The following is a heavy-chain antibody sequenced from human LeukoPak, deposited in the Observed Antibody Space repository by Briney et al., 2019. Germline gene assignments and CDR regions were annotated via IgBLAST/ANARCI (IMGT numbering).Heavy chain of an antibody. CDR3: AREASAIPWFDP. J-gene: IGHJ5*02. V-gene: IGHV4-59*01. CDR1: GGSISSYY. Sequence: SETLSLTCTVSGGSISSYYWSWIRQPPGKGLEWIGYIYYSGSTNYNPSLKSRVTISVDTSKNQFSLKLSSVTAADTAAYYCAREASAIPWFDPWGQGTLVTVSS. CDR2: IYYSGST.